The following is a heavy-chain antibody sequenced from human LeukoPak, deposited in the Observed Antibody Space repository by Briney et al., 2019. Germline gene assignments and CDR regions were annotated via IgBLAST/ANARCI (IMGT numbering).Heavy chain of an antibody. CDR2: INPNSGGT. V-gene: IGHV1-2*02. CDR3: ARDTNRRVATIGL. Sequence: ASVKVSCKASGYTFTGYYMHWVRQAPGQGHEWMGWINPNSGGTNYAQKFQGRVTMTRDTSISTAYMELSRLRSDDTAVYYCARDTNRRVATIGLWGQGTLVTVSS. J-gene: IGHJ4*02. D-gene: IGHD5-12*01. CDR1: GYTFTGYY.